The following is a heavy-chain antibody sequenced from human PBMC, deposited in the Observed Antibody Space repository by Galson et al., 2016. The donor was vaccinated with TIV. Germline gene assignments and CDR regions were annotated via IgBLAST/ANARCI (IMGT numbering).Heavy chain of an antibody. J-gene: IGHJ4*02. D-gene: IGHD1-1*01. Sequence: PALVKPTQTLTLTCTFSGFSLTTSGVGVGWIRQPPGKALEWLALIYWDDDKRYSPSLKNRLTITKDTSKNQVVLTMTNMDPVDTATYYCSHRGGTRHLDLHYFDYWGQGTLVTVSS. V-gene: IGHV2-5*02. CDR1: GFSLTTSGVG. CDR2: IYWDDDK. CDR3: SHRGGTRHLDLHYFDY.